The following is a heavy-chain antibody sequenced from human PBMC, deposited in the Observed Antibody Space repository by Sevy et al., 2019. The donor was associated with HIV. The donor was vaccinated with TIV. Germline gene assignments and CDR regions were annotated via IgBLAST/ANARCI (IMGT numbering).Heavy chain of an antibody. CDR2: FDPEDDET. CDR3: ATTKDYYENSGDPFDY. V-gene: IGHV1-24*01. D-gene: IGHD3-22*01. CDR1: GYTLTQLS. Sequence: ASVKVSCKVSGYTLTQLSMHWVRQVPGKGLEWMGSFDPEDDETIYAQKFQGRVTMTEDTSTDTAYMELSSLRSEDTAVYYCATTKDYYENSGDPFDYWGQGTLVNVSS. J-gene: IGHJ4*02.